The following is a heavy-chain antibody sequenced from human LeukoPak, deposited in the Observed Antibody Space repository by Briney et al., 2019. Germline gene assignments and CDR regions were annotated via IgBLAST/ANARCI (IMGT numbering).Heavy chain of an antibody. CDR3: ATIQLWAPIDY. CDR2: IYHSGST. Sequence: SETLSLTCTVSGYSISSGCYWGWIRQPPGKGLEWIGSIYHSGSTYYNPSLKSRVTISVDTSKNQFSLKLSSVTAADTAVYYCATIQLWAPIDYWGQGTLVTVSS. V-gene: IGHV4-38-2*02. J-gene: IGHJ4*02. D-gene: IGHD5-18*01. CDR1: GYSISSGCY.